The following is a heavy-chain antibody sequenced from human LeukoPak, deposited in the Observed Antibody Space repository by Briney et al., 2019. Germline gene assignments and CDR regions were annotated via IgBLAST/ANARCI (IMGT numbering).Heavy chain of an antibody. V-gene: IGHV4-59*08. D-gene: IGHD6-13*01. CDR2: IYYSGST. CDR3: ARHLAAAGRHPKYYFDY. CDR1: GGSISSYY. Sequence: PSETLSLTCTVSGGSISSYYWSWIRQLPGKGLEWIGYIYYSGSTNYNPSLKSRVTISVDTSKNQFSLKLSSVTAADTAVYYCARHLAAAGRHPKYYFDYWGQGTLVTVSS. J-gene: IGHJ4*02.